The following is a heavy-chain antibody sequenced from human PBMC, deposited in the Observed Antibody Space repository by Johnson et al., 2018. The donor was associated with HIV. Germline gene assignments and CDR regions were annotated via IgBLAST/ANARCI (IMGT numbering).Heavy chain of an antibody. CDR1: GFSLGAYA. J-gene: IGHJ3*02. Sequence: QVQLVESGGGVVQPGRSLRLSCVASGFSLGAYAIHWVRQAPGKGLEWVAFIRYDGDNKYYGDSVKGRFTISRDNSKDTLYLQMNSLRHEDTAVYYCARDQGELRRTHAFDIWGRGTMVTVSS. V-gene: IGHV3-30*02. CDR2: IRYDGDNK. D-gene: IGHD1-14*01. CDR3: ARDQGELRRTHAFDI.